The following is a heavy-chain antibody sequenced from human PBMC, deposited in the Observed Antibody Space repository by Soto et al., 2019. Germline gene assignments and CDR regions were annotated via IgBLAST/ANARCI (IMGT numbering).Heavy chain of an antibody. D-gene: IGHD5-18*01. CDR1: GFTLSGSF. V-gene: IGHV3-73*02. CDR2: IASRTHNYAT. J-gene: IGHJ4*02. Sequence: EVQLVESGGGLVQPGGSMKLTCAASGFTLSGSFIHWVRQASGKGLEWVGRIASRTHNYATAYGTSVQGRFSFSRDDSLNSAYLQMNGLETEDSAVYFCARLMDTFFVRFDYWGRGILVTVSS. CDR3: ARLMDTFFVRFDY.